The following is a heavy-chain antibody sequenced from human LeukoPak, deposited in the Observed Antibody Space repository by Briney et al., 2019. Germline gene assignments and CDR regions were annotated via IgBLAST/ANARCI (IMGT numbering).Heavy chain of an antibody. J-gene: IGHJ5*02. CDR3: ARVDTAMIGNWFDP. V-gene: IGHV4-39*07. CDR2: IYYSGST. Sequence: PSETLSLTCTVSGGSISSSSYYWGWIRQPPGKGLEWIGSIYYSGSTYYNPSLKSRVTISVDTSKNQFSLKLSSVTAADTAVYYCARVDTAMIGNWFDPWGQGTLVTVSS. D-gene: IGHD5-18*01. CDR1: GGSISSSSYY.